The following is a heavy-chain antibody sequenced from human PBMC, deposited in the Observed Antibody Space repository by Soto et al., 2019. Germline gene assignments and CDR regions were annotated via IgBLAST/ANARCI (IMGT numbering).Heavy chain of an antibody. D-gene: IGHD2-2*01. J-gene: IGHJ4*02. V-gene: IGHV4-61*01. CDR2: IYYSGST. CDR1: GGSVSSGSYY. Sequence: QVQLQESGPGLVKPSETLSLTCTVSGGSVSSGSYYWSWIRQPPGKGLEWLGYIYYSGSTNSNPSLKSLVTISVDTSKNQFSLKLSSVTAADTAVDYCACCSSTSYDYWGQGTLVTVSS. CDR3: ACCSSTSYDY.